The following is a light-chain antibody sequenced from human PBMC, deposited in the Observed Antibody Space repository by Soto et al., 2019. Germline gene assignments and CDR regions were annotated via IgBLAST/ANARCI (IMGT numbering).Light chain of an antibody. CDR3: QQYNNFPPT. J-gene: IGKJ1*01. Sequence: EIMMTQSPATLSVSPGERATLSCRASQRVRSNLAWYQQKPGKPPRLLIYGASTRATGIPARFSGSGSGTEFTLTISSLQSEDFAVYSCQQYNNFPPTFCQGTKLEIK. CDR2: GAS. CDR1: QRVRSN. V-gene: IGKV3-15*01.